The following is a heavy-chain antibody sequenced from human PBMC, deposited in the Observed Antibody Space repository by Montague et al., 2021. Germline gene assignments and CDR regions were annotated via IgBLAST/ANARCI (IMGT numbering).Heavy chain of an antibody. J-gene: IGHJ4*02. Sequence: SLGLSCAASGFTFSTYWMHWVRQAPGKGLVWVSRINTDGSTTNYADSVKGRFTISRDNAKNTLYLQMNSLRAEDTALYYCTRAADVCSTTTCYTFDYWGQGTPVTVSS. CDR3: TRAADVCSTTTCYTFDY. CDR2: INTDGSTT. D-gene: IGHD2-2*02. V-gene: IGHV3-74*01. CDR1: GFTFSTYW.